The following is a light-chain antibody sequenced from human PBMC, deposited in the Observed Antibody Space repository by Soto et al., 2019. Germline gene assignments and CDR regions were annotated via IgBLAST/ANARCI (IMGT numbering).Light chain of an antibody. Sequence: ELVLTQSPDTLSLSPGERATLSCRASQSVSSRYLAWYQQKPGQAPRLLIHGASSRAAGIPDRFSGSGSGTDFNLTISRLEPEDFAVYYCQQYGISPLFTFGPGTKVDIK. CDR1: QSVSSRY. CDR2: GAS. CDR3: QQYGISPLFT. J-gene: IGKJ3*01. V-gene: IGKV3-20*01.